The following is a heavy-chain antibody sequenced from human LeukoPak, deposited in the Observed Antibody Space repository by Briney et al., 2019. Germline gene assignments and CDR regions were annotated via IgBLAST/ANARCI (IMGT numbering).Heavy chain of an antibody. Sequence: PGGSLRLSCAASGFTFSSYWMSWVRQTPGKGLEWVANLNEDGSRRYYLDSVKGRFTISRDNAKNSLYLQMNSLRAEDTAVYYCARKLAGYNQFDYWGQGTLVTVSS. V-gene: IGHV3-7*01. CDR3: ARKLAGYNQFDY. CDR1: GFTFSSYW. D-gene: IGHD1-14*01. CDR2: LNEDGSRR. J-gene: IGHJ4*02.